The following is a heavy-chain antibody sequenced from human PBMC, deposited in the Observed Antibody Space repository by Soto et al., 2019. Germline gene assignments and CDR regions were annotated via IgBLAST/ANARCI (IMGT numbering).Heavy chain of an antibody. Sequence: TQTRRVSCYISGVSLSISGMCVSWIRQPPGKALEWLARIDWDDDKYYSTSLKTRLTISKDTSKNQVVLTMTNMDPVDTATYYCARIRKFHNWFDPWGQGTLVTVSS. J-gene: IGHJ5*02. CDR3: ARIRKFHNWFDP. CDR1: GVSLSISGMC. CDR2: IDWDDDK. V-gene: IGHV2-70*11.